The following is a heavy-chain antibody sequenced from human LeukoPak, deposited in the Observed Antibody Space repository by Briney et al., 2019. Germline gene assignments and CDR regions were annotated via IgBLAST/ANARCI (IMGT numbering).Heavy chain of an antibody. CDR3: ARGSGWSGTPTINWFDP. J-gene: IGHJ5*02. CDR2: INHSGST. V-gene: IGHV4-34*01. D-gene: IGHD3-3*01. Sequence: SETLSLTCAVYGGSFSGYYWSWIRQPPGKGLEWIGEINHSGSTNYNPSLKSRVTISVDTSKNQFSLKLSSVTAADTAVYYCARGSGWSGTPTINWFDPWGQGTLVTVSS. CDR1: GGSFSGYY.